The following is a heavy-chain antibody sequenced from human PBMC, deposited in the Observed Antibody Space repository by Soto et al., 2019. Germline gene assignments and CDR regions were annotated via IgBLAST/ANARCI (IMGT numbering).Heavy chain of an antibody. V-gene: IGHV3-11*06. J-gene: IGHJ4*02. D-gene: IGHD3-22*01. CDR2: ISSSSSYT. Sequence: QVQLVESGGGLVKPGGSLRLSCAASGFTFSAYYMSWIRQAPGKGREWVSYISSSSSYTNYADSVKGRFTISRDNAKNSLYLQMNSLRAEDTAVYYCARDLTPYDSTSPFDYWGQGTLVTVSS. CDR3: ARDLTPYDSTSPFDY. CDR1: GFTFSAYY.